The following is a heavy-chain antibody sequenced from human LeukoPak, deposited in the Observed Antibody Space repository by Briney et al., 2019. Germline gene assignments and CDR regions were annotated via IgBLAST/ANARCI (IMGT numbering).Heavy chain of an antibody. D-gene: IGHD4-17*01. CDR1: GGSFSGYY. V-gene: IGHV4-34*01. J-gene: IGHJ5*02. CDR3: ARDYHDYGDYEWFDP. CDR2: INHSGST. Sequence: SETLSLTCAAYGGSFSGYYWSWIRQPPGKGLEWIGEINHSGSTNYNPSLKSRVTISVDTSKNQFSLKLSSVTAADTAVYYCARDYHDYGDYEWFDPWGQGTLVTVSS.